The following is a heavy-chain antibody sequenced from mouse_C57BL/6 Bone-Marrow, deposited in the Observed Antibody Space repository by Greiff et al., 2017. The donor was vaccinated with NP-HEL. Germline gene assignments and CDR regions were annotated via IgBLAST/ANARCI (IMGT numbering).Heavy chain of an antibody. CDR3: ARETVVAYYFDY. J-gene: IGHJ2*01. CDR1: GYTFTSYW. CDR2: LDPSDSYT. V-gene: IGHV1-69*01. Sequence: QVQLQQPGAELVMPGASVKLSCKASGYTFTSYWMHWVKQRPGQGLEWIGELDPSDSYTNYNQKFKGKSTLTVDKSSSTAYMQLSSLTSEDSAVYYCARETVVAYYFDYWGQGTTLTVSS. D-gene: IGHD1-1*01.